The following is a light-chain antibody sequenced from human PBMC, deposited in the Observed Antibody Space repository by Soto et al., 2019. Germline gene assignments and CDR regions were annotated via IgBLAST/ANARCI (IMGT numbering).Light chain of an antibody. V-gene: IGLV1-51*01. CDR2: DIN. Sequence: QSVLTQPPSVSAATGQKVTISCSGSSSNIGSFRVSWYQQLPGTAPKLLIYDINKRPSGTLDRFSGSKSGTSGTLGITGLQTGDEADYYCGTWDSSLSAYVFGTGTKLTVL. J-gene: IGLJ1*01. CDR3: GTWDSSLSAYV. CDR1: SSNIGSFR.